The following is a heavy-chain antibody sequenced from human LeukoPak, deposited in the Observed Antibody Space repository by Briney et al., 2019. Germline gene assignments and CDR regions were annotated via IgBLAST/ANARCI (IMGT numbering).Heavy chain of an antibody. CDR3: ARDSRSADAFDI. D-gene: IGHD2-15*01. CDR2: ISYDGSNK. V-gene: IGHV3-30*04. CDR1: GSTFSSYA. Sequence: PGGSLRLSCAASGSTFSSYAMHWVRQAPGKGLEWVAVISYDGSNKYYADSVKGRFTISRDNSKNTLYLQMNSLRAEDTAVYYCARDSRSADAFDIWGQGTMVTVSS. J-gene: IGHJ3*02.